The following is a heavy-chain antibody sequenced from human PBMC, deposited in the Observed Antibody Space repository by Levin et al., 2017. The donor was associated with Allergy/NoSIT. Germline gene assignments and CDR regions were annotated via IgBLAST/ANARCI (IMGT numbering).Heavy chain of an antibody. V-gene: IGHV4-59*01. CDR1: GGSISSYY. J-gene: IGHJ6*02. CDR3: ARGRDSSGSTPRGLGYYYYGMDV. CDR2: IYYSGST. Sequence: SCTVSGGSISSYYWSWIRQPPGKGLEWIGYIYYSGSTNYNPSLKSRVTISVDTSKNQFSLKLSSVTAADTAVYYCARGRDSSGSTPRGLGYYYYGMDVWGQGTTVTVSS. D-gene: IGHD3-22*01.